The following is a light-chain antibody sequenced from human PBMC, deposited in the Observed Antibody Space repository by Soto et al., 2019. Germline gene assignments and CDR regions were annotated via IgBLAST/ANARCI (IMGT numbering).Light chain of an antibody. J-gene: IGKJ4*01. V-gene: IGKV3-15*01. Sequence: EIVMTQSPATLSVSPGERATLSCRASQSVSSNLAWYQQKPGQPPRLLIYGASTRATGIPARFSGSGYGTEFTLTISSLKAEDFAVYYCQQYNNWLSTFGGGTKVEIK. CDR2: GAS. CDR3: QQYNNWLST. CDR1: QSVSSN.